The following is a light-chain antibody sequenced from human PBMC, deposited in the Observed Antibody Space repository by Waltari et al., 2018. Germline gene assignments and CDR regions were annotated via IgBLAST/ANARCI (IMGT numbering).Light chain of an antibody. V-gene: IGLV3-1*01. Sequence: SYELTQPPSVSVSPGQTASITCSGDKLGDKYASWYQQKPGQSPVLVIYQDTKRPSGVPERFSGSNSENTATLTISGTQGMDEADYYCLAWDSSTAWVFGGGTKLTVL. CDR3: LAWDSSTAWV. J-gene: IGLJ3*02. CDR1: KLGDKY. CDR2: QDT.